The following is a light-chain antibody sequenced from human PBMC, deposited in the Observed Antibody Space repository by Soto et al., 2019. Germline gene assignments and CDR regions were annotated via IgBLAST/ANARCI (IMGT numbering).Light chain of an antibody. CDR3: QQYNNWPET. CDR1: QSISSN. V-gene: IGKV3-15*01. CDR2: DAF. Sequence: EILMTQSPATLSVSPGERATPSCRSSQSISSNLAWYHHKPGQAPRLLIYDAFTRATGIPARFSGSGSGTEFTLTISSLQSEDFAVYYCQQYNNWPETFGQGTKVEIK. J-gene: IGKJ1*01.